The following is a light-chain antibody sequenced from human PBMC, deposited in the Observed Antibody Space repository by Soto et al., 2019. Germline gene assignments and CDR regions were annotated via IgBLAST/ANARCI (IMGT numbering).Light chain of an antibody. CDR2: RND. J-gene: IGLJ3*02. CDR3: AEWDDNLNGQV. Sequence: QSVLTQPPSVSAAPRQRVTISCSGSNSNIGNNAVNWYQQIPGKAPKVLIYRNDVVLSGVSDRFSGSKSGTSASLAISGLQSEDEAHYYCAEWDDNLNGQVFGGGTQLTVL. CDR1: NSNIGNNA. V-gene: IGLV1-36*01.